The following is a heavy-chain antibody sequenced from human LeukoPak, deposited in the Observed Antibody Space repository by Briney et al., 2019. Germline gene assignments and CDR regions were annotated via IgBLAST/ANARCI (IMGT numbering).Heavy chain of an antibody. CDR3: ARDRGGSYFYYFDY. Sequence: GGSLRLSCAASGFTVSSNYMSWVRQAPGKGLEWVSVIYSGGSTYYADSVKGRFTISRDNSKNTLYLQMNSLRAEDTAVYYCARDRGGSYFYYFDYWGQGTLVTVSS. D-gene: IGHD1-26*01. CDR2: IYSGGST. V-gene: IGHV3-53*01. J-gene: IGHJ4*02. CDR1: GFTVSSNY.